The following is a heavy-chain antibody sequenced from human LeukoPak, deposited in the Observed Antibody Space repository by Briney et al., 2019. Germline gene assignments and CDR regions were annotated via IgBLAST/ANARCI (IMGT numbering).Heavy chain of an antibody. CDR1: GGSISSGSYY. CDR2: IYPSEST. J-gene: IGHJ3*02. Sequence: SQTLSLTCTVSGGSISSGSYYWSWIRQPAGKGLDWIGRIYPSESTHYNPSLKRRVTISVAASKTQFPLKLSSVTAADTAVYYCAREGYDILTGYYNVGAFDIWGQGTMVTVSS. CDR3: AREGYDILTGYYNVGAFDI. V-gene: IGHV4-61*02. D-gene: IGHD3-9*01.